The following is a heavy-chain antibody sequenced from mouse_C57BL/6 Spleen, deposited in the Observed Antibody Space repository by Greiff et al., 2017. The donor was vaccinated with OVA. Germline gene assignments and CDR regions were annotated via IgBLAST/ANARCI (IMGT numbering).Heavy chain of an antibody. Sequence: VQLQQSGAELVRPGASVKLSCTASGFNIKDDYMHWVKQRPEQGLEWIGWIDPENGDTEYASKFQGKATITADTSSNTAYLQLSSLTSEDTAVYYCTTKGSIPCAYWGQGTLVTVSA. CDR2: IDPENGDT. J-gene: IGHJ3*01. D-gene: IGHD1-1*01. CDR1: GFNIKDDY. CDR3: TTKGSIPCAY. V-gene: IGHV14-4*01.